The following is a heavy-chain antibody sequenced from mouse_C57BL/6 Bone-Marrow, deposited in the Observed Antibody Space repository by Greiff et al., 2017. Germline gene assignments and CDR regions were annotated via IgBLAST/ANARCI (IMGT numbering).Heavy chain of an antibody. J-gene: IGHJ3*01. Sequence: LQESGPELVKPGASVKISCKASGYAFSSSWMNWVKQRPGKGLEWIGRIYPGDGDTNYNGKFKGKATLTADKSSSTAYMQLSSLTSEDSAVYFCARSGKGAYWGQGTLVTVSA. CDR3: ARSGKGAY. CDR1: GYAFSSSW. CDR2: IYPGDGDT. V-gene: IGHV1-82*01. D-gene: IGHD4-1*01.